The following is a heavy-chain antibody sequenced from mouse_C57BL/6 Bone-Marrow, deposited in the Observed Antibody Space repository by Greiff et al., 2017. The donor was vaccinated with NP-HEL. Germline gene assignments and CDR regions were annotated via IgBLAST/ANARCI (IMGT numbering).Heavy chain of an antibody. Sequence: VKLMESGPGLVQPSQSLSITCTVSGFSLTSYGVHWVRQSPGKGLEWLGVIWRGGSTDYNAAFMSRLSITKDNSKSQVFFKMNSLQADDTDKYYRGKNWDDAMEDWGQGTSGTVSS. D-gene: IGHD4-1*01. CDR1: GFSLTSYG. V-gene: IGHV2-5*01. CDR2: IWRGGST. CDR3: GKNWDDAMED. J-gene: IGHJ4*01.